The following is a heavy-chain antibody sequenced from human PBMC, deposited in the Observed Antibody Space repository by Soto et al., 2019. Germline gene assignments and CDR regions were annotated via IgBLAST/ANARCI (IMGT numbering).Heavy chain of an antibody. D-gene: IGHD2-2*01. V-gene: IGHV1-69*13. J-gene: IGHJ4*02. CDR1: GGTFSSYA. Sequence: GASVKVSCKASGGTFSSYAISRVRQAPGQGLEWMGGIIPIFGTANYAQKFQGRVTITADESTSTAYMELSSLRSEDTAVYYCARVGVPAAHYFDYWGQGTLVTVSS. CDR3: ARVGVPAAHYFDY. CDR2: IIPIFGTA.